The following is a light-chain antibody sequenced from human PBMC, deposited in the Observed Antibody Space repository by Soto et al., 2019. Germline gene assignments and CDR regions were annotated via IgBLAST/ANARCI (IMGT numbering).Light chain of an antibody. CDR3: SSYTSSSTLWV. V-gene: IGLV2-14*01. CDR1: SSDVGGYNY. Sequence: ALTQPASVSGSPGQSITISCTGTSSDVGGYNYVSWYQQHPGKAPKLMIYDVSNRPSGVSNRFSGSKSGNTASLTISGLQAEDEADYYCSSYTSSSTLWVFGTGTKVTVL. CDR2: DVS. J-gene: IGLJ1*01.